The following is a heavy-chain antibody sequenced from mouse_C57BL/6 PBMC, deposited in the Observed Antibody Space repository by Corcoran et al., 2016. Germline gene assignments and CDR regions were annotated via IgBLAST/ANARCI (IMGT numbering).Heavy chain of an antibody. CDR2: IYPRSGNT. J-gene: IGHJ2*01. Sequence: QFQLQKSGAELARPGASVKLSCKASGYTFPNYGISWVKQRTGQGLEWIGEIYPRSGNTYYNEKFKGKATLTADKSSSTAYMELRSLTSEDSAVDFCASITTVVAPLFDYWGQGTTLTVSS. V-gene: IGHV1-81*01. CDR1: GYTFPNYG. CDR3: ASITTVVAPLFDY. D-gene: IGHD1-1*01.